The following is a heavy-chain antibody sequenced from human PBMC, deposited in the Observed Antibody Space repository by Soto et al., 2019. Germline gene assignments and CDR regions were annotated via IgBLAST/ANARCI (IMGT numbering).Heavy chain of an antibody. CDR3: VNDIRFIPGAKGLYY. V-gene: IGHV1-2*04. D-gene: IGHD2-2*01. CDR2: INPNSGGT. Sequence: ASVKVSCKASGYTFTGYYMHWVRQAPGQGLEWMGWINPNSGGTNYAQKFQGWVTMTRDTSISTAYMELSRLRSEDTAVYYCVNDIRFIPGAKGLYYWGQGALVTVSS. CDR1: GYTFTGYY. J-gene: IGHJ4*02.